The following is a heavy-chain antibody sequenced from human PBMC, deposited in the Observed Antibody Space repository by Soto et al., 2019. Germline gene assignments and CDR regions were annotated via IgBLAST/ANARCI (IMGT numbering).Heavy chain of an antibody. Sequence: QVQVVQSGAEVKKPESSVKVSCKPSGGTFNTYTVNWVRLAPGHGLEWMGRFIPILDMANYAQKFQDRVPITAARSTFTAYMELNSLTSDDTAVYYCAITYCRDNSCPRDFDFWGPGTRVTVSS. V-gene: IGHV1-69*02. J-gene: IGHJ4*02. CDR3: AITYCRDNSCPRDFDF. CDR1: GGTFNTYT. CDR2: FIPILDMA. D-gene: IGHD2-21*01.